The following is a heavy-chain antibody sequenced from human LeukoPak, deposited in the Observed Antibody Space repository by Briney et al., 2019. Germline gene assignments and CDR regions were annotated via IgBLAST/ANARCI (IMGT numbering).Heavy chain of an antibody. V-gene: IGHV1-2*06. J-gene: IGHJ3*02. D-gene: IGHD2-15*01. CDR2: INPNSGGT. CDR1: GYTFTGYY. Sequence: ASVKVSCKASGYTFTGYYMHWVRQAPGQGLEWMGRINPNSGGTNYAQKFQGRVTMTRDTSISTAYMELSRLRSDDTAVYYCARGAGPDGGSFDIWGQGTMVTVSS. CDR3: ARGAGPDGGSFDI.